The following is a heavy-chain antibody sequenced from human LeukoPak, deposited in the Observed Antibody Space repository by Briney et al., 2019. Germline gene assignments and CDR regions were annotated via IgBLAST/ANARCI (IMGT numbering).Heavy chain of an antibody. Sequence: PSETLSLTCTVSGGSISSGGYYWSWIRQHPGKGLEWIGYIYYSGSTYYNPSLKSRVTISVDTSKNQFSLKLTSVTAADTAVYYCARAVGYYFDNSGPSKTFDYWGQGTLVTVSS. D-gene: IGHD3-22*01. J-gene: IGHJ4*02. CDR1: GGSISSGGYY. CDR3: ARAVGYYFDNSGPSKTFDY. V-gene: IGHV4-31*03. CDR2: IYYSGST.